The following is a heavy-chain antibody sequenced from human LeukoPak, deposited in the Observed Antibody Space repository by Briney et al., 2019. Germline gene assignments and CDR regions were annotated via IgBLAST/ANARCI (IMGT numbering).Heavy chain of an antibody. CDR1: GFTVSMYW. J-gene: IGHJ6*02. D-gene: IGHD2-2*01. CDR2: IKEDGSEQ. Sequence: GGSLRLSCAASGFTVSMYWMSWVRQAPGMGLEWVANIKEDGSEQYYVDSVKGRFTISRDNAKNSVYLQMNSLRVEHSAVYYCASAFPGYCSSTSCHDGMDVWGQGTTVTVS. V-gene: IGHV3-7*01. CDR3: ASAFPGYCSSTSCHDGMDV.